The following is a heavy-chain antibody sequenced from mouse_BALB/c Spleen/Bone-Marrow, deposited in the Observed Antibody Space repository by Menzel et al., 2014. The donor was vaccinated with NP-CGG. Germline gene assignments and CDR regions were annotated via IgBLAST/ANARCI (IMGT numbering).Heavy chain of an antibody. J-gene: IGHJ3*01. CDR1: GFNIKDTY. D-gene: IGHD1-1*01. V-gene: IGHV14-3*02. CDR2: IDPANGNT. CDR3: ANYYYHSSLFAY. Sequence: VQLQQSGAELVKPGASVKLSCTASGFNIKDTYMHWVKQRPEQGLEWIGRIDPANGNTKYDPKFQGKATITADTSSNTAYLQLSSLTSEDTAVYYCANYYYHSSLFAYWGQGTLVTVSA.